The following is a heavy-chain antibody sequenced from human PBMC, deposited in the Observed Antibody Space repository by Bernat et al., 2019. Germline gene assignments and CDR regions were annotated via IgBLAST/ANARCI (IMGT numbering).Heavy chain of an antibody. CDR1: GFTVSSNY. J-gene: IGHJ6*02. CDR2: IYSGGST. CDR3: AKDQSHYYYYGMDV. Sequence: EVQLVESGGGLVQPGGSLRLSCAASGFTVSSNYMSWVRQAPGKGLEWVSVIYSGGSTYYADSVKGRFTISRDNSKNTLYLQMNSLRAEDTAVYYCAKDQSHYYYYGMDVWGQGTTVTVSS. V-gene: IGHV3-66*01.